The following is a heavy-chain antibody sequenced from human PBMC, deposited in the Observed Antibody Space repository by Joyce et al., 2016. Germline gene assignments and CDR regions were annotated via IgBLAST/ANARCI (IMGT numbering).Heavy chain of an antibody. V-gene: IGHV1-18*01. CDR2: ISAYDGRT. CDR1: GYTFTHYG. Sequence: QVQLVQSGAEVKKPGASVKVSCKTSGYTFTHYGISWVRQAPGQGLEWMGGISAYDGRTLYSRNLQGRVTMTTDTSTTTSYMELRGLRSDDTAIYYCARVLNWNSDYWGQRTLVTVSS. CDR3: ARVLNWNSDY. D-gene: IGHD1-20*01. J-gene: IGHJ4*02.